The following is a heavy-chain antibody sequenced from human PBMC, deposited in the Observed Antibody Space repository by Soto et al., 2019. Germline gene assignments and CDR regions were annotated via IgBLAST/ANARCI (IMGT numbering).Heavy chain of an antibody. Sequence: GGSLRLSCAASGFTFSSYSMNWVRQAPGKGLEWVSYISSSSTIYYADSVKGRFTISRDNAKNSLYLQMNSLRDEDTAVYYCARVRLNYYDSSGYPTPGHFDYWGQGTLVTVS. V-gene: IGHV3-48*02. D-gene: IGHD3-22*01. J-gene: IGHJ4*02. CDR3: ARVRLNYYDSSGYPTPGHFDY. CDR1: GFTFSSYS. CDR2: ISSSSTI.